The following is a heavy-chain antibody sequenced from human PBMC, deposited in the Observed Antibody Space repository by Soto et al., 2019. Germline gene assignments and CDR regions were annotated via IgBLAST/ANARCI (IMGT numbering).Heavy chain of an antibody. Sequence: EVQLVESGGGLVQPGGSLRLSCAASGFTVSSNYMSWVRQAPGKGLEWVSVIYSGGSTYYADSVKGRFTISRHNSKNTLYLQMNSLRDEDTAVYYCARDPYYDSSGYLASYGMDVWGQGTTVTVSS. D-gene: IGHD3-22*01. CDR3: ARDPYYDSSGYLASYGMDV. CDR1: GFTVSSNY. CDR2: IYSGGST. V-gene: IGHV3-53*04. J-gene: IGHJ6*02.